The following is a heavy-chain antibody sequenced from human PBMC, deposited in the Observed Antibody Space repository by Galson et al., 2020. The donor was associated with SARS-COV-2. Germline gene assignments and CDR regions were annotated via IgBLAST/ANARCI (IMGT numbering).Heavy chain of an antibody. CDR2: IYPGDSDI. D-gene: IGHD3-9*01. V-gene: IGHV5-51*01. J-gene: IGHJ6*02. CDR1: GYTFSIYW. CDR3: ARPRAGYPIYYYGMDV. Sequence: GESLKISCKGSGYTFSIYWIAWVRQMPGKGLEWMGIIYPGDSDIRYSPSFRGQVTLSADKSISTAYLQWSSLKASDTAIYYCARPRAGYPIYYYGMDVWGQGTTVTVSS.